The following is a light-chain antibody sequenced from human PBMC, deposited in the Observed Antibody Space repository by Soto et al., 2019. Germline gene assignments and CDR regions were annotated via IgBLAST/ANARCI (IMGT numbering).Light chain of an antibody. V-gene: IGKV3-20*01. CDR2: GAS. CDR1: HSVSSIF. Sequence: VRPKSTGTLSLSPGERATLSCRAIHSVSSIFLSWYQQKPGQAPRLLISGASSRATGIPDRFRGSESGTDFTLTISRLEPEDFAVYYCQQYGSSPRITFGQGARLENK. J-gene: IGKJ5*01. CDR3: QQYGSSPRIT.